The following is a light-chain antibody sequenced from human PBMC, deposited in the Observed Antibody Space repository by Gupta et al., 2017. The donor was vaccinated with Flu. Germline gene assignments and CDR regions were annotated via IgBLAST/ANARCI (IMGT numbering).Light chain of an antibody. Sequence: TQSVSPGETATLSCRASQSVGSKLAWYQQRPGQAPRLLIYDSFKRPTGIPARFIGRGSGTEFTLTISGLQSEDFAVYYCQQYNDGPPEYTFGLGTRLDIK. J-gene: IGKJ2*01. CDR3: QQYNDGPPEYT. CDR2: DSF. V-gene: IGKV3-15*01. CDR1: QSVGSK.